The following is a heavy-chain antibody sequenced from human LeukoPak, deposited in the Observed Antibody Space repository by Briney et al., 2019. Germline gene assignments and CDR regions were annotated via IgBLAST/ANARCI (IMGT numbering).Heavy chain of an antibody. CDR3: ARQNVGYSGYDRDIYCSGGSCPYYYYYMDV. CDR2: IYYSGST. D-gene: IGHD2-15*01. Sequence: SETLSLTCTVSGGSISSSSYYWGWIRQPPGKGLEWIGSIYYSGSTYYNPSLKSRVTISVDTSKNQFSLKLSSVTAADTAVYYCARQNVGYSGYDRDIYCSGGSCPYYYYYMDVWGKGTTVTISS. CDR1: GGSISSSSYY. J-gene: IGHJ6*03. V-gene: IGHV4-39*01.